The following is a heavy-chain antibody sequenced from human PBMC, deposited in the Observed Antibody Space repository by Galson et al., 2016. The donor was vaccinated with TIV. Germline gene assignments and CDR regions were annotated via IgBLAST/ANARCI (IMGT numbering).Heavy chain of an antibody. CDR2: IVPIYRSP. CDR3: ARPSDSSWYFDL. Sequence: SVKVSCKASGGSLSNYYINWVRQAPGQGPEWMGGIVPIYRSPKYARRFQGRVTITADESTSTVFVELTSLTSDDTATYYCARPSDSSWYFDLWGRGTQVIVSS. CDR1: GGSLSNYY. V-gene: IGHV1-69*13. D-gene: IGHD6-13*01. J-gene: IGHJ2*01.